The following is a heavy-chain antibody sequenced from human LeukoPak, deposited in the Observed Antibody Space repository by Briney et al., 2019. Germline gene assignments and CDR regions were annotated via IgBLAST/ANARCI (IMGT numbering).Heavy chain of an antibody. Sequence: GGSLRLSCAASGFTFSSYGMHWVRQAPGKGLEWVAVIWYDGSNKYYADSVKGRFTISRDNAKNSLYLQMNSLRAEDTALYYCAKDMGPVGATMDVWGKGTTVTVSS. CDR1: GFTFSSYG. CDR3: AKDMGPVGATMDV. V-gene: IGHV3-33*03. CDR2: IWYDGSNK. D-gene: IGHD1-26*01. J-gene: IGHJ6*04.